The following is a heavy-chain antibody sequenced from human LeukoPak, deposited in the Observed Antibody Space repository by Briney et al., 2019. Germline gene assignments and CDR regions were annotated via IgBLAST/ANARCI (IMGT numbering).Heavy chain of an antibody. CDR1: GFTFSSYG. CDR2: ISGSGGST. CDR3: AKDSTAVAGSIDY. Sequence: PGGSLRLSCAASGFTFSSYGMSWVRQAPGKGLEWVSAISGSGGSTYYADSVKGQFTISRDNSKNTLHLQMNSLRAEDTAVYYCAKDSTAVAGSIDYWGQGTLVTVSS. V-gene: IGHV3-23*01. D-gene: IGHD6-19*01. J-gene: IGHJ4*02.